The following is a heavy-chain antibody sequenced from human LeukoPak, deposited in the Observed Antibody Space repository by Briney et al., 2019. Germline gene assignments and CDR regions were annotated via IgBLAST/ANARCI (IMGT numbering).Heavy chain of an antibody. V-gene: IGHV4-31*03. CDR1: GGSISSGGYY. CDR2: IYYSGST. Sequence: SQTLSLTCTVSGGSISSGGYYWSWIRQHPGKGLEWIGYIYYSGSTYYNPSLKSRVTIPVDTSKNQFSLKLSSVTAADTAVYYCARDVPFPGGAVNWFDPWGQGTLVTVSS. J-gene: IGHJ5*02. D-gene: IGHD2-21*01. CDR3: ARDVPFPGGAVNWFDP.